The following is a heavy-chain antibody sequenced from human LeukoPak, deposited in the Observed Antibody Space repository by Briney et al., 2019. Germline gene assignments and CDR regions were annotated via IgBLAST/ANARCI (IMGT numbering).Heavy chain of an antibody. V-gene: IGHV1-8*01. CDR1: GYTFTSYD. CDR2: MNPNSGNT. Sequence: ASVKVSCKASGYTFTSYDINWVRQATGQGLEWMGWMNPNSGNTGYAQKFQGRVTMTRNTSISTAYMELSSLRSEDTAVYYCATEQCGRNNCYFGSWGQGALVTVSS. CDR3: ATEQCGRNNCYFGS. J-gene: IGHJ4*02. D-gene: IGHD1-1*01.